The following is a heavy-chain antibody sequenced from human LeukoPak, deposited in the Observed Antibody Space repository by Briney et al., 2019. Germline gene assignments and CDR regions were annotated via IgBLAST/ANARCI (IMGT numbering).Heavy chain of an antibody. CDR2: IHSSGTT. CDR1: GDSISGYY. J-gene: IGHJ4*02. D-gene: IGHD3-22*01. Sequence: PSETLSLTCTVSGDSISGYYWSWIRQTPGRGLEWIASIHSSGTTKYNPSLKSRVTMSVDTSKNQFSLRLTSVTAADTAVYFCVRGYFDTSGSSNPFDYWGQGALVTVSS. V-gene: IGHV4-4*09. CDR3: VRGYFDTSGSSNPFDY.